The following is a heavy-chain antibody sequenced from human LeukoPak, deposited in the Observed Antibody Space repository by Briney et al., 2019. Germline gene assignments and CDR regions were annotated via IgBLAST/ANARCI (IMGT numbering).Heavy chain of an antibody. J-gene: IGHJ4*02. CDR3: ARGPSYYYDSSGLYYFDY. Sequence: GGSLKLSCAASGFTFSTYGMHWVRQAPGKGLEWVAVISYDGSNKYYADSVKGRFTISRDNSKNTLYLQMNSLRAEDTAVYYCARGPSYYYDSSGLYYFDYWGQGTLVTVSS. D-gene: IGHD3-22*01. V-gene: IGHV3-30*19. CDR1: GFTFSTYG. CDR2: ISYDGSNK.